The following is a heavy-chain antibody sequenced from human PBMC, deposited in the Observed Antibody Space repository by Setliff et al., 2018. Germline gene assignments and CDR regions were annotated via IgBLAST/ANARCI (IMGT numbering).Heavy chain of an antibody. J-gene: IGHJ4*02. D-gene: IGHD5-18*01. CDR2: IIPILGIA. Sequence: ASVKVSCKASGGTFSSYAISWVRQAPGQGLEWMGGIIPILGIANYAQKFQGRVTITADKSTSTAYMELSSLRSEDTAVYYCARGYSYGYDSGYYFDYWGQGTLVTVSS. CDR3: ARGYSYGYDSGYYFDY. V-gene: IGHV1-69*10. CDR1: GGTFSSYA.